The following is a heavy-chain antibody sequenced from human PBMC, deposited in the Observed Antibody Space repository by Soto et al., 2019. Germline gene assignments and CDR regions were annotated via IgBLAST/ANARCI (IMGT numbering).Heavy chain of an antibody. CDR2: INHSGST. Sequence: QVHLQQWGAGLLKPSETLSLTCAVYGGSFSGYYWSWIRQPPGKGLEWIGEINHSGSTNYNPSLKSRVSISVGTSNNQFSLKLSSFTAADTAVYYCARGRGDGYNQHWYFDLWGRGTLVTVSS. CDR1: GGSFSGYY. V-gene: IGHV4-34*01. J-gene: IGHJ2*01. CDR3: ARGRGDGYNQHWYFDL. D-gene: IGHD3-10*01.